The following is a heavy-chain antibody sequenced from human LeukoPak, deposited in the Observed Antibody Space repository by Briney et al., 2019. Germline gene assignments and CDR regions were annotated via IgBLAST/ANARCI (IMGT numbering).Heavy chain of an antibody. D-gene: IGHD3-22*01. CDR2: INPSAGST. Sequence: ASVRVCCKASGYTFTKYYIHWVRQAPGQGLEWMGIINPSAGSTNYAQKFQGRVTLTRDTSTSTVYMNVSNLRSEDTAVYYCARESLGSYKTVVIVARGHDAFDMWGQGTMVTVSS. CDR1: GYTFTKYY. CDR3: ARESLGSYKTVVIVARGHDAFDM. V-gene: IGHV1-46*01. J-gene: IGHJ3*02.